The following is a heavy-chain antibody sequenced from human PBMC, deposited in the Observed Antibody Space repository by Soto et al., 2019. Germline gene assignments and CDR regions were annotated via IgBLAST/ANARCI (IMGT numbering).Heavy chain of an antibody. V-gene: IGHV4-59*12. CDR2: ICYSGST. CDR3: ARDKLGRVFGVVTPGPYGMDV. Sequence: SETLSLTCTVSGGSISGDCWSWIRQPPGRGLEWIGYICYSGSTYYNPSLKSRVTISVDTSKNQFSLKLSSVTAADTAVYYCARDKLGRVFGVVTPGPYGMDVWGQGTTVTVSS. J-gene: IGHJ6*02. D-gene: IGHD3-3*01. CDR1: GGSISGDC.